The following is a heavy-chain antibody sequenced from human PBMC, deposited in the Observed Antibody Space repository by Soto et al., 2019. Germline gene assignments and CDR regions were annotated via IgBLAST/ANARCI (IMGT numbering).Heavy chain of an antibody. CDR1: GFTFSNAW. CDR2: IKSRTDGGTT. CDR3: TTDAFGDSSGYYMWDYYYYGMDV. Sequence: GGSLRLSCAASGFTFSNAWMSWVRQAPGKGLEWVGRIKSRTDGGTTDYAAPVKGRFTISRDDSKNTLYLQMNSLKTEDTAVYYCTTDAFGDSSGYYMWDYYYYGMDVWGKGTTVTVSS. V-gene: IGHV3-15*01. J-gene: IGHJ6*04. D-gene: IGHD3-22*01.